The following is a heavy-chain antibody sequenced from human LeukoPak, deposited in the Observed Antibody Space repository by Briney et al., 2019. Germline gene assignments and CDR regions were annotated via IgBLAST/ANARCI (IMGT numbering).Heavy chain of an antibody. D-gene: IGHD3-3*01. CDR1: GGSISSGGYY. J-gene: IGHJ4*02. CDR3: ARVPASGYYHHYFDH. CDR2: IDYSGST. Sequence: PSETLSLTCTVSGGSISSGGYYWTWIRQHPGKGLEYIGYIDYSGSTYYDPSLKSRLTISVDTSKNQFSLKLSSVTAADTAVYYCARVPASGYYHHYFDHWGQGTLVTVSS. V-gene: IGHV4-31*03.